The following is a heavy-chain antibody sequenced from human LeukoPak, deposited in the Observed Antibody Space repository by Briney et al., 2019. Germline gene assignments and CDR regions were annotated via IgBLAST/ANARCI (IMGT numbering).Heavy chain of an antibody. D-gene: IGHD4-23*01. CDR3: ARSPGGNPRRAFDL. J-gene: IGHJ3*01. Sequence: GASVKVSCKASGYTFSSYGISWVRQAPGQGLEWLGWINPNTGSTNYAQKFQGRVTLTRDTSITTAYMELSSLVSDDTAVYYCARSPGGNPRRAFDLWGQGTMVTVSS. CDR1: GYTFSSYG. CDR2: INPNTGST. V-gene: IGHV1-2*02.